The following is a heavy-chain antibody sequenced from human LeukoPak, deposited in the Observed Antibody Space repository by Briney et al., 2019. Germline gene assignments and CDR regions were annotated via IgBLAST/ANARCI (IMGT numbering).Heavy chain of an antibody. V-gene: IGHV1-69*06. CDR3: ARDKPAAGTHPYFQH. J-gene: IGHJ1*01. CDR1: GGTFSSYA. D-gene: IGHD6-13*01. CDR2: IIPIFGTA. Sequence: SVKVSCKASGGTFSSYAISWVRQAPGQGLEGMGGIIPIFGTANYAQKFQGRGTITADKSPRHAYMELSSLRSEDTAVYYCARDKPAAGTHPYFQHWGQGTLLTVSS.